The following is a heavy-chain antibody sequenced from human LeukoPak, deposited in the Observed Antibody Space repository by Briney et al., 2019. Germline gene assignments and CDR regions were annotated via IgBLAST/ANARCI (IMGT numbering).Heavy chain of an antibody. D-gene: IGHD3-22*01. V-gene: IGHV3-30*02. CDR3: AKADLYYYDSSGYDFDY. CDR2: IRDDGGNK. Sequence: GGSLRLSCAASGFTFSSYGMHWVRQAPGKGLEWVAFIRDDGGNKYYADSVKGRFTISRDNSKNTLYLQMNSLRAEDTAVYYCAKADLYYYDSSGYDFDYWGQGTLVTVSS. CDR1: GFTFSSYG. J-gene: IGHJ4*02.